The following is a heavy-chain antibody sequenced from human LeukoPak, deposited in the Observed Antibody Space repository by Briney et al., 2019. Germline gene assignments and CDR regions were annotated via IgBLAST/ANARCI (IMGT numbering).Heavy chain of an antibody. CDR3: ARRIVVSVPENNWFDP. D-gene: IGHD3-22*01. Sequence: SETLSLTCTVSGGSISSSSYYWGWLRQPPGKGLEWIGSIYYSGSTYYNPSLKSRVTISVDTSKNQFSLKLSSVTAADTAVYYCARRIVVSVPENNWFDPWGQGTLVTVSS. J-gene: IGHJ5*02. CDR2: IYYSGST. CDR1: GGSISSSSYY. V-gene: IGHV4-39*01.